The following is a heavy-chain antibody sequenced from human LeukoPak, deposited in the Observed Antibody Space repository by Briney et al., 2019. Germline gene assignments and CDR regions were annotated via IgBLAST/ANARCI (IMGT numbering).Heavy chain of an antibody. CDR1: GGAITGYY. Sequence: SETPSLTCTVSGGAITGYYWSWIRQPPGRGLEWIGYIYYSGSTNYNPSLKSRVTMSVDTSKKQFSLKLSSVTAADTAVYYCARVGPYYDFWSGYYTANWYFDLWGRGTLVTVSS. J-gene: IGHJ2*01. CDR2: IYYSGST. V-gene: IGHV4-59*01. D-gene: IGHD3-3*01. CDR3: ARVGPYYDFWSGYYTANWYFDL.